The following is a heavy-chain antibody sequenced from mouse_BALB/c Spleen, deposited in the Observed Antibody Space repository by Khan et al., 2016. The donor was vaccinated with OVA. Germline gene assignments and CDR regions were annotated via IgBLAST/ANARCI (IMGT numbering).Heavy chain of an antibody. CDR1: GFSLTSYG. V-gene: IGHV2-9*02. J-gene: IGHJ2*01. CDR3: ARLEDI. Sequence: QVQLKQSGPGLVAPSQSLSITCNVSGFSLTSYGVHWVRQPPGKGLEWLGVIWAGGSTNNNSALMSRLTISKDNSTSQVFLKMNILQTDDTAMYDCARLEDIWGQGTTLTVSS. D-gene: IGHD1-3*01. CDR2: IWAGGST.